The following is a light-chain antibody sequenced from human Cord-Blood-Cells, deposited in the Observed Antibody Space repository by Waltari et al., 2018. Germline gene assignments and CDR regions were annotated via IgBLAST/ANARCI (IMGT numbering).Light chain of an antibody. CDR3: QQSYSTPRT. CDR1: QSVSSN. CDR2: GAS. J-gene: IGKJ4*01. Sequence: EIVMTQSPATLSVSPGERATLSYRASQSVSSNLAWYQQKPGQAPRLLIYGASTRATGIPARFSGSGSGTEFTLTISSLQSEDFATYYCQQSYSTPRTFGGGTKVEIK. V-gene: IGKV3-15*01.